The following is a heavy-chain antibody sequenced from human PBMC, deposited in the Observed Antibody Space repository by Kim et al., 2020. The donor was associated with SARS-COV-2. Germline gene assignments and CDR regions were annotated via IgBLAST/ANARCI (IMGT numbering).Heavy chain of an antibody. CDR1: GFSLSTSGVG. CDR2: IYWDDDK. D-gene: IGHD6-19*01. J-gene: IGHJ4*02. CDR3: AHLSIAVAGNSHLYFDY. Sequence: SGPTLVNPTQTLTLTCTFSGFSLSTSGVGVGWIRQPPGKALEWLALIYWDDDKRYSPSLKSRLTITKDTSKNQVVLTMTNMDPVDTATYYCAHLSIAVAGNSHLYFDYWGQGTLVTVSS. V-gene: IGHV2-5*02.